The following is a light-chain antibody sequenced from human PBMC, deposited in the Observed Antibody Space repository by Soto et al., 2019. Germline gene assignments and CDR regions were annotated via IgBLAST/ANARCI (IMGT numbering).Light chain of an antibody. CDR2: DAS. Sequence: EIVLTQSPGTLSLSPGERATLSCRASQSVGSNSLAWCQQRPGQAPRFLIYDASSRATGIPDRFSGSGSGTDFTLTISRLEPVDFAVYYCQQYGSTPLTFGGGTKVEIK. J-gene: IGKJ4*01. V-gene: IGKV3-20*01. CDR1: QSVGSNS. CDR3: QQYGSTPLT.